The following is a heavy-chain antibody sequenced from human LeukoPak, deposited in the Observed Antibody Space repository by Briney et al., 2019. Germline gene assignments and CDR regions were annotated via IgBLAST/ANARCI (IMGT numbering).Heavy chain of an antibody. CDR1: GYTLTELS. CDR2: MNPNSGNT. CDR3: ARALYSSSWTDNHFHDY. V-gene: IGHV1-8*01. Sequence: GASVKVSCKVSGYTLTELSMHWVRQAPGKGLEWMGWMNPNSGNTGYAQKFQGRVTMTRNTSISTAYMELSSLRSEDTAVYYCARALYSSSWTDNHFHDYWGQGTLVTVSS. D-gene: IGHD6-13*01. J-gene: IGHJ4*02.